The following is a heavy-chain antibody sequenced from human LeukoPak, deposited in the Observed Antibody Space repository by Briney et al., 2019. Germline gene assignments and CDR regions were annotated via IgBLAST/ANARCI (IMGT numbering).Heavy chain of an antibody. V-gene: IGHV3-30*18. CDR1: GFAFSRYG. CDR3: AKDRYTYGTEYFDY. CDR2: ISYNESNK. Sequence: PGRALRVSCAASGFAFSRYGMHWVRQAPGKGLEWVALISYNESNKYYADSVKGRFTISRDNSKNTLYLQMNSLRAEDTAVYYCAKDRYTYGTEYFDYWGQGTLVTVSS. D-gene: IGHD5-18*01. J-gene: IGHJ4*02.